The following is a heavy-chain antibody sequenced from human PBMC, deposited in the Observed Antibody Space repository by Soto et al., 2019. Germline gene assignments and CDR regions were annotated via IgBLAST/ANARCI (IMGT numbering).Heavy chain of an antibody. CDR2: IYYSGST. J-gene: IGHJ5*02. CDR3: ARDTGSGYVRFDP. Sequence: SETLSLTCTVSGGSISSGGYYWSWIRQHPGKGLEWIGYIYYSGSTYYNPSLKSRVTISVDTSKNQFSLKLSSVTAADTAVYYCARDTGSGYVRFDPWGQGTLVTVSS. V-gene: IGHV4-31*03. CDR1: GGSISSGGYY. D-gene: IGHD5-12*01.